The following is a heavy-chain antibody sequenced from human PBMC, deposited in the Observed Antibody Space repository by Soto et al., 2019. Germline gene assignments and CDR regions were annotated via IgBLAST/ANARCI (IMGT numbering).Heavy chain of an antibody. V-gene: IGHV3-30*18. D-gene: IGHD2-21*02. CDR1: GFTFSSYG. Sequence: QVQLVESGGGVVQPGRSLRLSCAASGFTFSSYGMHWVRQAPGKGLGGVAVISYDESNKYYADSVKARLTISRDNSKNTLYLQMNSLRAEDTAVYYWAKDSRIVVVTAPYDYWGQGTLVTVSS. J-gene: IGHJ4*02. CDR2: ISYDESNK. CDR3: AKDSRIVVVTAPYDY.